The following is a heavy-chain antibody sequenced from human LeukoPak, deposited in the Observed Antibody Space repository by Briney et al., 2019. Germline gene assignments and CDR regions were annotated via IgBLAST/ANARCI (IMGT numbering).Heavy chain of an antibody. CDR3: AGSDSSGYYYGDY. V-gene: IGHV4-34*01. CDR2: INHSGST. Sequence: SETLSLTCAVYGGSFSGYYWSWIRQPPGKGLEWIGEINHSGSTNYNPSLKSRVTISVDTSKNQFSLKLSSVTAADTAVYYCAGSDSSGYYYGDYWGQGTLVTVSS. CDR1: GGSFSGYY. J-gene: IGHJ4*02. D-gene: IGHD3-22*01.